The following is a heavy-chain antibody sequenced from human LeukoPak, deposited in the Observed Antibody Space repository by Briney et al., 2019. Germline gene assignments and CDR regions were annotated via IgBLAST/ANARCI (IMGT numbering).Heavy chain of an antibody. V-gene: IGHV3-7*02. CDR2: IKQDGSEK. D-gene: IGHD2-15*01. CDR3: ARVSCSGGSCYPYSYYDMDV. Sequence: GGSLRLSCAASGFTFSSYWMSWVRQAPGKGLEWVANIKQDGSEKYYADSVKGRFTISRDNSKNTLYLQMNSLRAEDTAVYYCARVSCSGGSCYPYSYYDMDVWGQGTTVTVSS. CDR1: GFTFSSYW. J-gene: IGHJ6*02.